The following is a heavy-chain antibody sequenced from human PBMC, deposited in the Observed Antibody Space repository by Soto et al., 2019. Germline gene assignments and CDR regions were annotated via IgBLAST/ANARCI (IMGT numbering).Heavy chain of an antibody. CDR1: GFTVSSGY. J-gene: IGHJ4*02. V-gene: IGHV3-53*01. CDR3: ARGYWRFGESYYFDY. D-gene: IGHD3-10*01. Sequence: PGGSLRLSCAASGFTVSSGYMSWVRQAPGMGLEWVSVILSGGDTYYADSVKGRFTVSRDNSRNTVYLQMNSLRGEDTATYYCARGYWRFGESYYFDYWGQGSLVTVSS. CDR2: ILSGGDT.